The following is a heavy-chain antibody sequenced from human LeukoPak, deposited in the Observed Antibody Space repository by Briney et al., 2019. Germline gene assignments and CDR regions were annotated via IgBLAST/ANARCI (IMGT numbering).Heavy chain of an antibody. CDR2: ISYDGTNK. Sequence: GGSLRLSCAASGFTFSSYGMHWVRQAPGKGLEWVAVISYDGTNKYYADSVKGRFTISRDNAKNSLHLQVNSLRAEDKAVYYCVRERFHGSGAPKFDFWGQGTLVTVSS. CDR3: VRERFHGSGAPKFDF. V-gene: IGHV3-30*03. D-gene: IGHD3-10*01. CDR1: GFTFSSYG. J-gene: IGHJ4*02.